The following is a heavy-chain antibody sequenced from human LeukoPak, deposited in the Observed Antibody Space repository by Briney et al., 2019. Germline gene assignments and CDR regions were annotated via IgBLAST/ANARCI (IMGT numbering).Heavy chain of an antibody. D-gene: IGHD2-2*01. J-gene: IGHJ5*02. CDR2: IYPGDSDT. CDR3: ARMGWDCSSTSCYLGWFDP. CDR1: GYNFPNFW. Sequence: GESLKISCKGSGYNFPNFWIGWVRQMPGTGLEWMGIIYPGDSDTRYNPSFQGQVTISADKSISTAYLQRSSLKASDTAIYYCARMGWDCSSTSCYLGWFDPWGQGTPVTVSS. V-gene: IGHV5-51*01.